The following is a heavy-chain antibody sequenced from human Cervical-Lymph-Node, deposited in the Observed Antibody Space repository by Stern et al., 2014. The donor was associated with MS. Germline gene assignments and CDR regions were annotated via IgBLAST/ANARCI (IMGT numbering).Heavy chain of an antibody. V-gene: IGHV1-69*01. CDR3: AGDRHSSGFDH. J-gene: IGHJ4*02. D-gene: IGHD3-22*01. CDR1: GGTFSNYA. CDR2: TNPLFGTT. Sequence: VQLVESGAEVKKPGSSGTVSCKASGGTFSNYAITWFRQAPGRGLEWMGDTNPLFGTTNYAQKFQGRVTITPHESTATAYMELSGLRSEDTAVYYCAGDRHSSGFDHWGQGTLVTVSS.